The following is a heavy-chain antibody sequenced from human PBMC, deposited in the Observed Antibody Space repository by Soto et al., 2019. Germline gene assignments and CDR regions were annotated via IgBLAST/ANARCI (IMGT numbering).Heavy chain of an antibody. CDR3: ARVTAAAVPPIAS. D-gene: IGHD6-13*01. CDR2: ISAYNGNT. CDR1: GYTFTSYG. Sequence: QVQLVQSGAEVKKPGASVKVSCKASGYTFTSYGISWVRQAPGQGLEWMGWISAYNGNTNYAQKLQGRVTMTTDTCTSTGYMALRSLTSDDTAVYYFARVTAAAVPPIASWGQGTLVTVSS. V-gene: IGHV1-18*01. J-gene: IGHJ4*02.